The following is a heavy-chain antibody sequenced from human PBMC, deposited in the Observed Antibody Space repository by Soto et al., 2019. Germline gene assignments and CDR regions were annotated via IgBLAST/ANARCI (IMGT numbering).Heavy chain of an antibody. CDR1: GGSISSGDYY. CDR2: IYYSGST. V-gene: IGHV4-30-4*01. Sequence: SETLSLTCTVSGGSISSGDYYWSWIRQPPGKGLEWIGYIYYSGSTYYNPSLKSRVTISVDTSKNQFSLKLSSVTAADTAVYYCARVGVVPAALEDYFDYWGQGSLVTVSS. CDR3: ARVGVVPAALEDYFDY. D-gene: IGHD2-2*01. J-gene: IGHJ4*02.